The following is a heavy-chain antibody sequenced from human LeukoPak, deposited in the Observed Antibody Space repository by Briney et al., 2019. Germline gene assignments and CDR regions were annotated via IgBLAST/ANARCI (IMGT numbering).Heavy chain of an antibody. CDR2: ISGSGGST. Sequence: PGGSLRLSCAASGFTFSSYAMSWVRQAPGKGLEWVSAISGSGGSTYYAGSVKGRFTISRDNSKNTLYLQMNSLRAEDTAVYYCAKDVYYDSSGYSCFDYWGQGTLVTVSS. D-gene: IGHD3-22*01. CDR1: GFTFSSYA. J-gene: IGHJ4*02. CDR3: AKDVYYDSSGYSCFDY. V-gene: IGHV3-23*01.